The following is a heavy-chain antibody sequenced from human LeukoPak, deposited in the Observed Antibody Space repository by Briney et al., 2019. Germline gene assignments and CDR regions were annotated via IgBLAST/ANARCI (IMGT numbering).Heavy chain of an antibody. CDR3: AKSLTSNVADLDY. CDR1: GFTFSNYG. D-gene: IGHD4-11*01. Sequence: PGGSLRLSCAVSGFTFSNYGMQWVRQAPGKGLEWLALISYDGGNKYYTDSVKGRFTISRDNSKSTLYLQMNSLRAEDTALYYCAKSLTSNVADLDYWGQGTLVTVSS. CDR2: ISYDGGNK. J-gene: IGHJ4*02. V-gene: IGHV3-33*06.